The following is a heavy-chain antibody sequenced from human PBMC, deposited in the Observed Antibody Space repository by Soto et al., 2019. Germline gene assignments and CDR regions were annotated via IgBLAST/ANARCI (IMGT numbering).Heavy chain of an antibody. CDR3: ARGGYYDNSWGKLGHYGLDV. V-gene: IGHV1-18*01. Sequence: QVQLVQSAAEVKKPGASVKVSCKASGYTFIRYGITWVRQAPGQGLEWMGWISPYSEYTIYAQKLQGRVTLTTDTSRSIVYMELRGLTSGDTAVYYCARGGYYDNSWGKLGHYGLDVWGQGNSVTVSS. CDR1: GYTFIRYG. J-gene: IGHJ6*02. CDR2: ISPYSEYT. D-gene: IGHD3-16*01.